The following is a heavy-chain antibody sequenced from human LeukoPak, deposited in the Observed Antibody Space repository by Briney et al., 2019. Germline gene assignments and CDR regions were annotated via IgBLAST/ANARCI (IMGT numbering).Heavy chain of an antibody. D-gene: IGHD3-22*01. J-gene: IGHJ4*02. CDR1: GYTLTELS. CDR3: ATGLTSGYYRQH. V-gene: IGHV1-24*01. Sequence: ASVKVSCKVSGYTLTELSMHWVRQAPGKGLEWMGGFDPEDGETIYAQKFQGRVTMTEDTSTDTAYMELSSLRSEDTAVYYCATGLTSGYYRQHWGQGTLVTVSS. CDR2: FDPEDGET.